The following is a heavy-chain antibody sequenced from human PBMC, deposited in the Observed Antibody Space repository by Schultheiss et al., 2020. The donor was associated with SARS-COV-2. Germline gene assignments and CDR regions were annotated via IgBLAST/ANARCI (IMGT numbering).Heavy chain of an antibody. CDR2: IYYSGST. CDR1: GGSFSGYY. J-gene: IGHJ6*03. CDR3: ARHCSSTSCYYYYMDV. D-gene: IGHD2-2*01. Sequence: SQTLSLTCAVYGGSFSGYYWSWIRQPPGKGLEWIGYIYYSGSTNYNPSLKSRVTISVDTSKNQFSLKLSSVTAADTAVYYCARHCSSTSCYYYYMDVWGKGTTVTVSS. V-gene: IGHV4-59*01.